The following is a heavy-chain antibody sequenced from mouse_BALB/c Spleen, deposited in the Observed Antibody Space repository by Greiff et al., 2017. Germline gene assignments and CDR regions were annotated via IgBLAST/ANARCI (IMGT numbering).Heavy chain of an antibody. V-gene: IGHV5-9-4*01. CDR2: ISSGGSYT. CDR3: AITHYYAMDY. J-gene: IGHJ4*01. Sequence: EVQGVESGGGLVKPGGSLKLSCAASGFTFSSYAMSWVRQSPEKRLEWVAEISSGGSYTYYPDTVTGRFTISRDNAKNTLYLEMSSLRSEDTAMYYCAITHYYAMDYWGQGTSVTVSS. CDR1: GFTFSSYA.